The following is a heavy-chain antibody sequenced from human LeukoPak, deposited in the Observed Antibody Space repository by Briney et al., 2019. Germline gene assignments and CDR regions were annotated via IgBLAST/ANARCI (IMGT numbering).Heavy chain of an antibody. CDR2: INWNGGST. CDR1: GFTFDDYG. CDR3: ARNGREDYYYYYYMDV. Sequence: GGSLRLSCAASGFTFDDYGMSWVRQAPGKGLEWVSGINWNGGSTGYADSVKGRFTISRDNAKNSLYLQMNSLRAEDTALYYCARNGREDYYYYYYMDVWGKGTTVTVSS. D-gene: IGHD1-26*01. V-gene: IGHV3-20*04. J-gene: IGHJ6*03.